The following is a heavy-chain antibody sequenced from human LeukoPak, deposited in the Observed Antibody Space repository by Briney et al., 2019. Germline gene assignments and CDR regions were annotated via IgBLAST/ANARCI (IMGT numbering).Heavy chain of an antibody. CDR2: IIPIFGTA. CDR1: GGTFTSYA. D-gene: IGHD3-3*01. V-gene: IGHV1-69*05. CDR3: ARHGGITIFGVAQPGGAFDI. Sequence: ASVKVSCKASGGTFTSYAISWVRQAPGQGLEWMGEIIPIFGTANYAQKFQGRVTITTGEFTSTAYMELSSLRSEDTAVYYCARHGGITIFGVAQPGGAFDIWGQGTMVTVSS. J-gene: IGHJ3*02.